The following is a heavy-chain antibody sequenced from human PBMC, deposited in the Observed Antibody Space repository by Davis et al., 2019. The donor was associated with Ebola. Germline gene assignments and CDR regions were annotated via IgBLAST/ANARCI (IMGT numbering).Heavy chain of an antibody. Sequence: GESLKISCKGSGYSFTSYWISWVRQMPGKGLERMGRIDPSDSYTNYSPSFQGHVTISADKSISTAYLQWSSLKASDTAMYYCARRSSSWHDAFDIWGQETMVTVSS. V-gene: IGHV5-10-1*01. D-gene: IGHD6-13*01. J-gene: IGHJ3*02. CDR2: IDPSDSYT. CDR3: ARRSSSWHDAFDI. CDR1: GYSFTSYW.